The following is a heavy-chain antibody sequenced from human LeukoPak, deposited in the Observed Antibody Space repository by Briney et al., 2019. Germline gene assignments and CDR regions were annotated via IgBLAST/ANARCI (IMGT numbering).Heavy chain of an antibody. CDR1: GFTFSSYS. CDR3: ARISGVDY. CDR2: ISSSSTI. D-gene: IGHD1-26*01. Sequence: GGSLRLSCAASGFTFSSYSMNWVRQAPGKGLEWVSYISSSSTIYYADSVKGRFTISRDNAKNSLYLQMNSLRAEDTAVYYCARISGVDYWGQGTLVTVSS. V-gene: IGHV3-48*01. J-gene: IGHJ4*02.